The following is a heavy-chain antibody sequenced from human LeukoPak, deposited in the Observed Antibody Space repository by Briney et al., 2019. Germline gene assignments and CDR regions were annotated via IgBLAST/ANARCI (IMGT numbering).Heavy chain of an antibody. Sequence: SETLSLTCTVSGGSISSGGYYWRWIRQPPGKGLEWIGYIYYSGSTNYNPSLKSRVTISVDTSKNQFSLRLSSVTAADTAVYYCARTNCSGGSCYPDYWGQGTLVTVSS. V-gene: IGHV4-61*08. CDR2: IYYSGST. CDR1: GGSISSGGYY. CDR3: ARTNCSGGSCYPDY. D-gene: IGHD2-15*01. J-gene: IGHJ4*02.